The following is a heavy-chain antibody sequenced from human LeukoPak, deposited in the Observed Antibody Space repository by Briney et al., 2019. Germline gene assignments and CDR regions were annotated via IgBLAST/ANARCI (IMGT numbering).Heavy chain of an antibody. J-gene: IGHJ4*02. D-gene: IGHD4-17*01. Sequence: SETLSLTCTVSGGYISSYYWSWIRQPPGKGLEWIGYIYYSGSTNYNPSLKSRVTISVDTSKDQFSLKLSSVTAADTAVYYCARSSSNDYGDLDFDYWGQGTLVTVSS. V-gene: IGHV4-59*01. CDR2: IYYSGST. CDR3: ARSSSNDYGDLDFDY. CDR1: GGYISSYY.